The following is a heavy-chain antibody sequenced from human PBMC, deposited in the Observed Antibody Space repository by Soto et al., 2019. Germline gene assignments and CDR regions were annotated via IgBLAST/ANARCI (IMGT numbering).Heavy chain of an antibody. V-gene: IGHV3-30*18. Sequence: GGSLRLSCAASGFTFSTYGMQWVRQAPGKGLEWVAVISYDGYLKYYVDAVKGRFTVARDNSKNTLFLEMNSLRVEDTAVYFCAKDFKVSGSHYGTLNYYYGMDVWGQGTTVTVSS. CDR1: GFTFSTYG. J-gene: IGHJ6*02. D-gene: IGHD3-10*01. CDR3: AKDFKVSGSHYGTLNYYYGMDV. CDR2: ISYDGYLK.